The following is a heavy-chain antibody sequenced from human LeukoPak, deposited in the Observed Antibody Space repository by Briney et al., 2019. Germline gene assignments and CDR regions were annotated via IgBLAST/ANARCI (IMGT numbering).Heavy chain of an antibody. CDR2: INPNSGGT. J-gene: IGHJ4*02. CDR3: ARRTLYSSGWLPDY. D-gene: IGHD6-19*01. CDR1: GYTFTGYY. Sequence: ASVKVSCKASGYTFTGYYMHWVRQAPGQGLEWMGWINPNSGGTNYAQKFQGRVTMTRDTSISTAYMELSRLRSEDTAVYYCARRTLYSSGWLPDYWGQGTLVTVSS. V-gene: IGHV1-2*02.